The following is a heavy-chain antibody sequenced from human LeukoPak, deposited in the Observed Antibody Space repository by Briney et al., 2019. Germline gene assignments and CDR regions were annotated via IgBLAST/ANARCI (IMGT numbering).Heavy chain of an antibody. CDR2: INRDGSGT. J-gene: IGHJ3*02. V-gene: IGHV3-74*01. D-gene: IGHD1-26*01. CDR3: TRELEYRGSPDYAFDI. CDR1: GFSFSYFW. Sequence: PGGSLRLSCAASGFSFSYFWMHWVRQAPGKGLVWVSRINRDGSGTSYADSVKGRFTISRDNAKNTLSLQMNSLRAEDTAVYYCTRELEYRGSPDYAFDIWGQGTMVTVSS.